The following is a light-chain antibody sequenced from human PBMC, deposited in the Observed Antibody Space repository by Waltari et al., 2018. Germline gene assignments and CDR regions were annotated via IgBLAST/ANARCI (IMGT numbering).Light chain of an antibody. CDR1: NIGSKS. CDR2: DDS. CDR3: QVWDSSSDHYV. Sequence: SYVLTQPPSVSVAPGQTARITCGGNNIGSKSVHWYQQEPGQAPVLGVYDDSDRPSGVPERFCGSNSGNTATLTISRVEAGDEADYYCQVWDSSSDHYVFGTGTKVTVL. J-gene: IGLJ1*01. V-gene: IGLV3-21*02.